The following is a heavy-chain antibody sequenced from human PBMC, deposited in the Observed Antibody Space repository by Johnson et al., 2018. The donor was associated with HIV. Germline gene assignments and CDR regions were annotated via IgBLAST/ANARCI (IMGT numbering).Heavy chain of an antibody. Sequence: VQLVESGGGLVQPGGSLRLSCAASGFTVSSNYMSWVRQAPGKGLEWVSVIYSGGSTYYADSVKGRFTIPRDNAKNSLYLQMNSLRAEDTAVYNCARGVRGVIIDWGQGTMVAVSS. CDR3: ARGVRGVIID. J-gene: IGHJ3*01. CDR2: IYSGGST. D-gene: IGHD3-10*01. V-gene: IGHV3-66*01. CDR1: GFTVSSNY.